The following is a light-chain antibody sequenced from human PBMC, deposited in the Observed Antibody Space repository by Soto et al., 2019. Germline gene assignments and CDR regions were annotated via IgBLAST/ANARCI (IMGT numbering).Light chain of an antibody. CDR3: QQYSKPPWT. Sequence: DIVMTQSPASLAVSLGERATISCKSSQSLLYRYNNKNYLAWYQQKPGQSHKLLLYWASTRESAVPDRFSGSGSGTDFTLSISSLPAEDVAVYFCQQYSKPPWTVSQGTKVDI. V-gene: IGKV4-1*01. CDR1: QSLLYRYNNKNY. CDR2: WAS. J-gene: IGKJ1*01.